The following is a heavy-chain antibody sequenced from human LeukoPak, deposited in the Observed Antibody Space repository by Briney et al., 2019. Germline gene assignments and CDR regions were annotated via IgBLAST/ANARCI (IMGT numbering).Heavy chain of an antibody. V-gene: IGHV1-46*01. Sequence: GASVNVSFKASGYTFTIYYMYWVRQAPGQGLEWMGLINPNRGSTSYAQKFQDRVTITRDTSISTAYMELSGLTSEDRAIYLCARRGWVRGYSRSLFGYWGQGSLVTVSS. J-gene: IGHJ4*02. CDR1: GYTFTIYY. CDR2: INPNRGST. CDR3: ARRGWVRGYSRSLFGY. D-gene: IGHD5-12*01.